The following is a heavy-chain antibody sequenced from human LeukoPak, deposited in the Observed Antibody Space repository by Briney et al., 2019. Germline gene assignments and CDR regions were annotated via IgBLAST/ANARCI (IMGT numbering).Heavy chain of an antibody. V-gene: IGHV4-61*02. CDR3: ARDSGDYPYGPSVYFDY. CDR1: GGSISSGSYY. CDR2: IYTSGSA. Sequence: SETLSLTCTVSGGSISSGSYYWSWIRQPAGKGLEWIGRIYTSGSANYNPSLKSRVTISVDTSKNQFSLKLSSVTAADTAVYYCARDSGDYPYGPSVYFDYWGQGTLVTVSS. D-gene: IGHD4-17*01. J-gene: IGHJ4*02.